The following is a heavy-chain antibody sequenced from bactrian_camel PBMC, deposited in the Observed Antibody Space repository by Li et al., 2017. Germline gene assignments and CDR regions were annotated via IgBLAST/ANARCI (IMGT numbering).Heavy chain of an antibody. Sequence: HVQLVESGGGSVQAGGSLRLSCAASGYTYNRDCMAWFRQAPGKEREGVARIATSSGNTYYADSVKGRFTVSEDNAKNILYLQMNSLKPEDTAMYYCAADSRERGWCTLGAPLLYSGQGTQVTVS. CDR3: AADSRERGWCTLGAPLLY. D-gene: IGHD6*01. CDR1: GYTYNRDC. CDR2: IATSSGNT. V-gene: IGHV3S1*01. J-gene: IGHJ4*01.